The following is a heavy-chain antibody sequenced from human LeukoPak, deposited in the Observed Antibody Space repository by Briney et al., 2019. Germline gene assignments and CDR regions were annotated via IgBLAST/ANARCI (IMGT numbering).Heavy chain of an antibody. V-gene: IGHV1-8*01. CDR1: GYTFTSYD. D-gene: IGHD6-13*01. CDR2: MNPNSGNT. Sequence: ASVKVSCKASGYTFTSYDINWVRQATGQGLEWMGWMNPNSGNTGYAQKVQGRGTMTRNTSTPTNYMELSSLRSADTAVYYCARGQQLLPDSWGQGTLVTVSS. CDR3: ARGQQLLPDS. J-gene: IGHJ4*02.